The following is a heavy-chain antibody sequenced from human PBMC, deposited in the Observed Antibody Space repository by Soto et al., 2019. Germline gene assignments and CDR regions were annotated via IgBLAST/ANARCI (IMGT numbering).Heavy chain of an antibody. Sequence: WGSLRLSCVVSGFIFRSYTMNWVRQAPGKGLEWVSSISSSGGYIYYADSVRGRFTISRDNAKNSLYLQMNSLRAEDTAVYYCARVKFGGDRSPFDYWGQGTLVTVSS. CDR1: GFIFRSYT. CDR2: ISSSGGYI. J-gene: IGHJ4*02. V-gene: IGHV3-21*01. D-gene: IGHD4-17*01. CDR3: ARVKFGGDRSPFDY.